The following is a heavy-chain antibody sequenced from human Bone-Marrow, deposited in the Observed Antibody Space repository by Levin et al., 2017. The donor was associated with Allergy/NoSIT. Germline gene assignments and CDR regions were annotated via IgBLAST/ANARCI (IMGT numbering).Heavy chain of an antibody. CDR3: ARSDIDVVVVAADY. CDR2: IWYDGSNK. D-gene: IGHD2-15*01. CDR1: GFTFSSYG. J-gene: IGHJ4*02. Sequence: GESLKISCAASGFTFSSYGMHWVRQAPGKGLEWVAVIWYDGSNKYYADSVKGRFTISRDNSKNTLYLQMNSLRAEDTAVYYCARSDIDVVVVAADYWGQGTLVTVSS. V-gene: IGHV3-33*01.